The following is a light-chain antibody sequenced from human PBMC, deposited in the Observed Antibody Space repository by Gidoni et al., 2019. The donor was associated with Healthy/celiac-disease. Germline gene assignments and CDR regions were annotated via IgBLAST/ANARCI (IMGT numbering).Light chain of an antibody. V-gene: IGLV1-40*01. CDR1: SSNIGAGYD. Sequence: QSVLTQPPSVSGAPGQRATISCTGSSSNIGAGYDVHWYQQLPGTAPKLLIYGNSNRPSGVPDRFSGSKSGTSASLAITGLQAEDEADYYCQSYDSSQGVFGGGTKLTVL. J-gene: IGLJ2*01. CDR3: QSYDSSQGV. CDR2: GNS.